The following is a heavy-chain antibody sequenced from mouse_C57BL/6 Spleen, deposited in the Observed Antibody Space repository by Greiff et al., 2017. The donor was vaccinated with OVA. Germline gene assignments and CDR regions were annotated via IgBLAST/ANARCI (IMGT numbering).Heavy chain of an antibody. D-gene: IGHD2-1*01. CDR3: ATCNYGNYGFAY. J-gene: IGHJ3*01. CDR2: INPNNGGT. Sequence: EVKLQQSGPELVKPGASVKISCKASGYTFTDYYMNWVKQSHGKSLEWIGDINPNNGGTSYNQKFKGKATLTVDKSSSTAYMELRSLTSEDSAVYYCATCNYGNYGFAYWGQGTLVTVSA. CDR1: GYTFTDYY. V-gene: IGHV1-26*01.